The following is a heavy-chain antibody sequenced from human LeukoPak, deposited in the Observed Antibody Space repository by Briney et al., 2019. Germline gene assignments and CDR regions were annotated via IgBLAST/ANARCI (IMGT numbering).Heavy chain of an antibody. Sequence: QPGGSLRLSCVVSGFTFSDHYMDWVRQAPGKGLEWVGHSRNKGYSFSTEYAASVKGRFTILRDDSKNSLYLQMNSLKAEDTAIYYCTRVYRGPGYHGDWGQGTLVTVSS. CDR1: GFTFSDHY. V-gene: IGHV3-72*01. CDR3: TRVYRGPGYHGD. CDR2: SRNKGYSFST. J-gene: IGHJ4*02. D-gene: IGHD3-9*01.